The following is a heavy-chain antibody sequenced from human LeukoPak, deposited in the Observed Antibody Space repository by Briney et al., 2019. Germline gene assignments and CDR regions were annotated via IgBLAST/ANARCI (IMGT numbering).Heavy chain of an antibody. CDR3: ARHSRGGYCSGGSCYVDY. CDR1: GYSFTSYW. J-gene: IGHJ4*02. D-gene: IGHD2-15*01. Sequence: GESLKISCKGSGYSFTSYWIGWVRQMPGKGLEWMGIIYPGDSDTRYSPSFQGQVTISADKSISTAYLQWSSLKASDTAMYYCARHSRGGYCSGGSCYVDYWGQGTLVTVSS. CDR2: IYPGDSDT. V-gene: IGHV5-51*01.